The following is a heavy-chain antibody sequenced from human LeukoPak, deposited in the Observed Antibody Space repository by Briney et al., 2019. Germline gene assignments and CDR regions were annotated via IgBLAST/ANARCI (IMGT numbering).Heavy chain of an antibody. Sequence: SETLSLTCTVSGGSISRSSYYWGWTRQPPGKGLEWIGSIYYSGSTYYNPSLKSRVTMSVDTSKNQFSLKLSSVTAVDTAVYYCARAEVAGAFDIWGQGTMVTVSS. CDR2: IYYSGST. CDR1: GGSISRSSYY. V-gene: IGHV4-39*07. D-gene: IGHD5-12*01. CDR3: ARAEVAGAFDI. J-gene: IGHJ3*02.